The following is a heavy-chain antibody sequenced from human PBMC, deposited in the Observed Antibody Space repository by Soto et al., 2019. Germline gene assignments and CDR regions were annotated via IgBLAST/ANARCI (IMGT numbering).Heavy chain of an antibody. J-gene: IGHJ4*02. D-gene: IGHD1-1*01. V-gene: IGHV3-53*01. CDR2: IHTGGST. CDR3: ARGVNDDS. CDR1: GFSVGGNH. Sequence: QPGGSLRLSCAASGFSVGGNHMTWVRQAPGKGLEWVAVIHTGGSTFYADPVKGRFTISRDNSKNTVYLQMNSLTVGDTAMYFCARGVNDDSWGQGTLVTVSS.